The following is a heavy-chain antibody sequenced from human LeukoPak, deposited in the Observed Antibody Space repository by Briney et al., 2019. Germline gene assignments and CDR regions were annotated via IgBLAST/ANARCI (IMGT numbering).Heavy chain of an antibody. CDR2: TSGSGGST. Sequence: GGSLRLSCAASGFTFSSYAMSWVRQAPRKGLEWVSATSGSGGSTYYADSVKGRFTISRDNSKNMLYLQMNSLRAEDTAVYYCAKRRVLTGFYQYYFDYWGQGTLVTVSS. CDR1: GFTFSSYA. CDR3: AKRRVLTGFYQYYFDY. J-gene: IGHJ4*02. D-gene: IGHD3-9*01. V-gene: IGHV3-23*01.